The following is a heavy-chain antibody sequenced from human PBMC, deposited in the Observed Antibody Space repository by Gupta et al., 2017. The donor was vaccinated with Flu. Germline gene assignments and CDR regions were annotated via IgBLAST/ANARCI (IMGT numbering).Heavy chain of an antibody. CDR2: ISGSGGST. J-gene: IGHJ4*02. Sequence: EVQLLESGGGLVQPGGSLRLSCAASGFTFGSYAMSWVRQAPGKGLEWVSAISGSGGSTYYVDAGKGRFTISRDNSKNTLYLQMKSLRAEETAVYYCAKVIAVAGTGSPDNWGQGTLVTVSS. D-gene: IGHD6-19*01. V-gene: IGHV3-23*01. CDR1: GFTFGSYA. CDR3: AKVIAVAGTGSPDN.